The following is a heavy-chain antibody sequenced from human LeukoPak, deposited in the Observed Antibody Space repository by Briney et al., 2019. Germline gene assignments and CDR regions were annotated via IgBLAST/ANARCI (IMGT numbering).Heavy chain of an antibody. J-gene: IGHJ4*02. D-gene: IGHD5-18*01. V-gene: IGHV3-11*01. CDR3: ANDLGWIQLNLG. CDR1: GFTFSDYY. CDR2: ISSSGSTI. Sequence: GGSLRLSCAASGFTFSDYYMSWLRQAPGKGLEWVSYISSSGSTIYYADSVKGRFTISRDNSRNTVYLQVNSLRAEDTAVYYCANDLGWIQLNLGRGQGTLVTVSS.